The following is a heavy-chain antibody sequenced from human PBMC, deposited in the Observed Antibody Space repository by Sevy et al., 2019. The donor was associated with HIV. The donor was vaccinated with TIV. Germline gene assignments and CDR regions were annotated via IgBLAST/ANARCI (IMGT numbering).Heavy chain of an antibody. Sequence: WGSLRLSCAASGFTLSDYYMSWIRQAPGKGLEWVSYISGNDDTKYYADSVKGRFTISRDNAKNSVYLQMNSLRAEDTAVYYCARDHVKDGDLGDYYYFAMDVWGQGTTVTVSS. J-gene: IGHJ6*02. CDR3: ARDHVKDGDLGDYYYFAMDV. D-gene: IGHD4-17*01. V-gene: IGHV3-11*01. CDR1: GFTLSDYY. CDR2: ISGNDDTK.